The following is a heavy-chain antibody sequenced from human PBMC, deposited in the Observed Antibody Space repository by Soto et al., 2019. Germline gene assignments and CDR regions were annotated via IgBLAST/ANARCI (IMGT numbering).Heavy chain of an antibody. V-gene: IGHV3-53*04. CDR1: GFTVSSNY. J-gene: IGHJ4*02. CDR3: ARDFVGCSGGSCYSVPGY. CDR2: IYSGGST. D-gene: IGHD2-15*01. Sequence: PGGSLRLSCAASGFTVSSNYMSWVRQAPGKGLEWVSVIYSGGSTYYADSVKGRFTISRHNSKNTLYLQMNSLRAEDTAVYYCARDFVGCSGGSCYSVPGYWGQGTLVTVSS.